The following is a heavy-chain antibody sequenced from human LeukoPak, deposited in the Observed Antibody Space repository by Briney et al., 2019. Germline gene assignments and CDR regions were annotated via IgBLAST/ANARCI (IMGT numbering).Heavy chain of an antibody. CDR1: GGSIGSFY. J-gene: IGHJ6*03. CDR2: VYSSGNT. D-gene: IGHD2-15*01. CDR3: ARVVVVVVAALDYYYMDV. V-gene: IGHV4-59*01. Sequence: PSETLSLTCTVSGGSIGSFYWNWIRQPPGKGLEWIGYVYSSGNTNYNPSLKSRVIISVDTSKNQFSLKLSSVTAADTAVYYCARVVVVVVAALDYYYMDVWGKGTTVTVSS.